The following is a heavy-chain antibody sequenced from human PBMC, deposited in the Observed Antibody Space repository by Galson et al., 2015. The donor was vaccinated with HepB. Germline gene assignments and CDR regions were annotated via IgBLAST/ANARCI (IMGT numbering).Heavy chain of an antibody. V-gene: IGHV1-2*05. CDR3: ARGPQIYCGSGSYYRSYYFDY. CDR1: GYTFTGYY. CDR2: INPNSGGT. J-gene: IGHJ4*02. D-gene: IGHD3-10*01. Sequence: SVKVSCKASGYTFTGYYMHWVRQAPGQGLEWMGRINPNSGGTNYAQKFQGRVTMTRDTSISTAYMELSRLRSDDTVVYYCARGPQIYCGSGSYYRSYYFDYWGQGTLVTVSS.